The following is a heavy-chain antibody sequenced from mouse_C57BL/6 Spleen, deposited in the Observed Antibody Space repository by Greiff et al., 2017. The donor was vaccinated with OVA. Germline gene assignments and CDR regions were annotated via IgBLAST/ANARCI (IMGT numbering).Heavy chain of an antibody. V-gene: IGHV14-3*01. Sequence: EVQGVESVAELVRPGASVKLSCTASGFNIKNTYMHWVKQRPEQGLEWIGRIDPANGNTKYAPKFQGKATITADTSSNTAYLQLSSLTSEDTAIYYCARRKFITTVEGYFDVWGTGTTVTVSS. CDR3: ARRKFITTVEGYFDV. D-gene: IGHD1-1*01. CDR1: GFNIKNTY. J-gene: IGHJ1*03. CDR2: IDPANGNT.